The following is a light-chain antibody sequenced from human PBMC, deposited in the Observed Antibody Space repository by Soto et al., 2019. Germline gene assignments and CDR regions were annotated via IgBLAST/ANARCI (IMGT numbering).Light chain of an antibody. CDR2: DAS. Sequence: DIQMTQSPPTLSASVGDRVTITCRASQTISTWMAWYQQKPGKAPKLLVYDASTLQSGVASRFSGSGSGTDFTLTISRLEPEDFAVYYCQQYGSSPRTFGQGTKVDIK. CDR3: QQYGSSPRT. J-gene: IGKJ1*01. CDR1: QTISTW. V-gene: IGKV1-5*01.